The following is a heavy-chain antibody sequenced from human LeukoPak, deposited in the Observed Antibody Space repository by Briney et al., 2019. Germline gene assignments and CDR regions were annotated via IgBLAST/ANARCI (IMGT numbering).Heavy chain of an antibody. CDR2: IYSSGST. D-gene: IGHD5-12*01. Sequence: SETLSLTCTVSGGSISSGGFHWSWIRQLPGQGLEWLGYIYSSGSTYYNPSLKSRVAISADTSKNQFSLRLSSVTAADTAVYYCARENPIVATIPFFDYWGQGTLVTVSS. J-gene: IGHJ4*02. CDR1: GGSISSGGFH. CDR3: ARENPIVATIPFFDY. V-gene: IGHV4-31*03.